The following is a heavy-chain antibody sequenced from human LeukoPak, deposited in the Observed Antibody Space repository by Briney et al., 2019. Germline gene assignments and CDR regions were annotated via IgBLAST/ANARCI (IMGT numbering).Heavy chain of an antibody. J-gene: IGHJ4*02. CDR2: ISSTSAYI. CDR1: GFTFNTYS. CDR3: AAGGSLTYYYFDY. D-gene: IGHD3-10*01. V-gene: IGHV3-21*01. Sequence: GGSLRLSCAASGFTFNTYSMNWVRQAPGKGLEWVSSISSTSAYIHYADSVKGRFTISRDNAKDSLYLQMNSLRAEDTAVYYCAAGGSLTYYYFDYWGQGTLVTVSS.